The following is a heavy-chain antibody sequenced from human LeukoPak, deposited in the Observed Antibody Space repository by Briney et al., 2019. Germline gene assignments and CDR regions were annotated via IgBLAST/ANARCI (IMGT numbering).Heavy chain of an antibody. V-gene: IGHV1-69*04. CDR2: IIPILGIA. D-gene: IGHD2-21*02. J-gene: IGHJ4*02. CDR1: GGTFSSYA. CDR3: ARSVGIVVVTAMPYFDY. Sequence: VASVKVSCTASGGTFSSYAISWVRQAPGQGLEWMGRIIPILGIANYAQKFQGRVTITADKSTSTAYMELSSLRSEDTAVYYCARSVGIVVVTAMPYFDYGGQGTLVTVSS.